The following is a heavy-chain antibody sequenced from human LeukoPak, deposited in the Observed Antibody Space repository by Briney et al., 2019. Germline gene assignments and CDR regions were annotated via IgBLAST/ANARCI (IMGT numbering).Heavy chain of an antibody. J-gene: IGHJ4*02. Sequence: KTSETLSLTCTVSGGSISSYYWSWIRQPPGKGLEWIGEINHSGSTNYNPSLKSRVTISVDTSKNQFSLKLSSVTAADTAVYYCARNRQQLVEGHIDYWGQGTLVTVSS. CDR3: ARNRQQLVEGHIDY. V-gene: IGHV4-34*01. CDR1: GGSISSYY. CDR2: INHSGST. D-gene: IGHD6-6*01.